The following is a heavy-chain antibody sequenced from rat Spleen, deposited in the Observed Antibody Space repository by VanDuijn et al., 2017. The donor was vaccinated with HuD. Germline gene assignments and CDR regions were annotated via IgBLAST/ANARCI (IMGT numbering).Heavy chain of an antibody. D-gene: IGHD3-4*01. Sequence: EVQLVESGGGLVQPGRSLKLSCAASGFTFSDYNMAWVRQAPKKGLEWVASISYEGSSTYYGDSVKGRFTISRDNVKSTLYLQMNSLRSEDTATYYCTREETLYWYFDFWGPGTMVTVSS. J-gene: IGHJ1*01. CDR3: TREETLYWYFDF. V-gene: IGHV5-22*01. CDR2: ISYEGSST. CDR1: GFTFSDYN.